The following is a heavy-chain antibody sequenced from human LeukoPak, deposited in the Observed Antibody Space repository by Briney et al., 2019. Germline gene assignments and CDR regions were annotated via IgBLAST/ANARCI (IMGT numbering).Heavy chain of an antibody. CDR1: GDSISNNNYY. Sequence: SETLSLTCTVSGDSISNNNYYWAWIRQPPRKGLECIGSIYYSGSPYYNPSLKSRVTISVDTSKNQFSLRLSSVTAADTAVYYCATWRTAKTGFDYWGQGTLVTVSS. J-gene: IGHJ4*02. D-gene: IGHD1-1*01. V-gene: IGHV4-39*01. CDR3: ATWRTAKTGFDY. CDR2: IYYSGSP.